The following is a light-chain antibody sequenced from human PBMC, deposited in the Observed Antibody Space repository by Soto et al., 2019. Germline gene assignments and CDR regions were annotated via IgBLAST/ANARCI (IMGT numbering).Light chain of an antibody. J-gene: IGLJ2*01. CDR3: ASWDASVNGHVV. CDR1: SSNIGINT. Sequence: QAVVTQPPSASGTPGQRVTISCSGSSSNIGINTVNWYQQLPGTAPKVLIYSNNQRPSGVPDRFSGSKSGTSASLAISGLQSEDEAHYYCASWDASVNGHVVFGGGTKVTVL. V-gene: IGLV1-44*01. CDR2: SNN.